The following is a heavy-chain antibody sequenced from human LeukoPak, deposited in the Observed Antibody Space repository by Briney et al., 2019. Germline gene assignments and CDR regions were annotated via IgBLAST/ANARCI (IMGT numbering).Heavy chain of an antibody. J-gene: IGHJ3*02. CDR2: FDPEDGET. CDR3: ATYCSSTSCYFAFDI. Sequence: ASVKVFCKVSGYTLTELSVHWVRPAPGKGLEWMGGFDPEDGETIYAQKFQGRVTMTEDTSTDTAYMELSSLRSEDTAVYYCATYCSSTSCYFAFDIWGQGTMVTVSS. V-gene: IGHV1-24*01. D-gene: IGHD2-2*01. CDR1: GYTLTELS.